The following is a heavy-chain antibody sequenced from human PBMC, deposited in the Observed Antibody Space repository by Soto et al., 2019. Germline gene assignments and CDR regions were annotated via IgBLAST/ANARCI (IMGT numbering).Heavy chain of an antibody. CDR2: IIVGSGNT. CDR3: ARSAEPATTYNWFDP. D-gene: IGHD1-26*01. J-gene: IGHJ5*02. Sequence: GASVKVSCKTSGFVFTNSAVQWVRQARGQRLEWIGWIIVGSGNTRYAQQIQERVSITRDVSTSTAYLELSSLRSEDTAVYYCARSAEPATTYNWFDPWGQGTLVTVSS. CDR1: GFVFTNSA. V-gene: IGHV1-58*01.